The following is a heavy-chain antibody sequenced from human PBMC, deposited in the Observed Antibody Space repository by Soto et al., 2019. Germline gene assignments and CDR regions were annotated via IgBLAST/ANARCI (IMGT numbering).Heavy chain of an antibody. Sequence: QVQLQESGPGLLKTSQTLALTCSVSGASITSDGYYWSWIRQFPGKGLEWIGHIYYSGNSYYNLYSASRLLISVDTSKNQFSLKLSSVTAADTAVYYCARTVGSGSPDFDYWGQGILVTVSS. CDR1: GASITSDGYY. CDR3: ARTVGSGSPDFDY. J-gene: IGHJ4*02. V-gene: IGHV4-31*03. CDR2: IYYSGNS. D-gene: IGHD3-10*01.